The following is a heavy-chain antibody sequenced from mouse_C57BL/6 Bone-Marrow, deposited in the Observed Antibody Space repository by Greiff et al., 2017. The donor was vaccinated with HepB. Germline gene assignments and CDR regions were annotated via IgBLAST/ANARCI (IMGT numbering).Heavy chain of an antibody. CDR1: GYSFTGYY. CDR3: AGPYGSSYWYFDV. D-gene: IGHD1-1*01. CDR2: INPSTGGT. Sequence: VQLQQSGPELVKPGASVKISCKASGYSFTGYYMNWVKQSPEKSLEWIGEINPSTGGTTYNQKFKAKATLTVDKSSSTAYMKLKSLTSEDSAVYYGAGPYGSSYWYFDVWGTGTTVTVSS. V-gene: IGHV1-42*01. J-gene: IGHJ1*03.